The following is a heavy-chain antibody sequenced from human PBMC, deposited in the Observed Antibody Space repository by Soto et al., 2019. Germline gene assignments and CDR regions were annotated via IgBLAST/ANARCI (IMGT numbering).Heavy chain of an antibody. CDR1: GVTFSSYA. Sequence: SAMVSCKASGVTFSSYAISWVRQAPVQGLEWMGWIIPIFGTANYAQKFQGRVTITADESTSTAYMELSSLRSEDTAVYYCARRREGMQWPEYCGYGMDVWGQGTTVTVSS. D-gene: IGHD2-21*01. CDR3: ARRREGMQWPEYCGYGMDV. V-gene: IGHV1-69*01. J-gene: IGHJ6*02. CDR2: IIPIFGTA.